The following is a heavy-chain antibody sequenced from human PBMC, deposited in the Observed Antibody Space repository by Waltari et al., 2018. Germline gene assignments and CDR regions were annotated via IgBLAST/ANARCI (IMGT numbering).Heavy chain of an antibody. CDR2: ITGRGVGT. J-gene: IGHJ4*02. V-gene: IGHV3-23*01. CDR3: AKSLRGYSGYEAYYFDN. CDR1: GFSFSSSA. D-gene: IGHD5-12*01. Sequence: EVQVLESGGDLVQFGGSLRLSCAASGFSFSSSAMSWVRQAPGKGLERVSTITGRGVGTFYADSVKGRFTVSRDKSKTTLYLQMNNLRVDDTAMYYCAKSLRGYSGYEAYYFDNWGQGTLVTVSS.